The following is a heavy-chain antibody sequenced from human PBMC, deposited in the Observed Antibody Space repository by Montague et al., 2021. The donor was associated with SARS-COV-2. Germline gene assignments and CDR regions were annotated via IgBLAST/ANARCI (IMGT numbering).Heavy chain of an antibody. CDR2: IYYSGST. J-gene: IGHJ5*02. Sequence: SETLSLTCTVSGGSISSSSYYWGWIRQPPGKGLEWIGSIYYSGSTYYNPSLKSRVTISVDTSKNQFSLKLSSVTAADTAVYYCARQEHIVVTVAAGRGWFDPWGQGTMVTVSS. V-gene: IGHV4-39*01. CDR1: GGSISSSSYY. D-gene: IGHD2-15*01. CDR3: ARQEHIVVTVAAGRGWFDP.